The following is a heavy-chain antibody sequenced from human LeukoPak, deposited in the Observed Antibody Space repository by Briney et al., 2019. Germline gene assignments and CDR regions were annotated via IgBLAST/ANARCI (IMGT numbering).Heavy chain of an antibody. CDR3: ARGRYSSSGYYYYYYYMDV. D-gene: IGHD6-6*01. CDR1: GYSISSGFY. V-gene: IGHV4-38-2*02. Sequence: PSETLSLTCSVSGYSISSGFYWGWIRQPPGKGLEWIGSIFHSGSTYYNPFLKSRVTISVGTSKNHFSLKLSSVTAADTAVYYCARGRYSSSGYYYYYYYMDVWGKGTTVTVSS. CDR2: IFHSGST. J-gene: IGHJ6*03.